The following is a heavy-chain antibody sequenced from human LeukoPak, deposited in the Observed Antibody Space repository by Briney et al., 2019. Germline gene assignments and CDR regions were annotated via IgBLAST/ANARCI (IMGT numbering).Heavy chain of an antibody. J-gene: IGHJ4*02. V-gene: IGHV3-30*18. CDR3: ANDRSSSLAFAY. CDR2: ISYVGGYI. CDR1: GFTFCSRG. Sequence: PAGSLTLSCPASGFTFCSRGMHWVRQAPGKGLAWVALISYVGGYIHYGGSMKGRFTIYRHSFKKTLYLETNSQSAEDTAVYSCANDRSSSLAFAYWGQGTLVTVS. D-gene: IGHD6-13*01.